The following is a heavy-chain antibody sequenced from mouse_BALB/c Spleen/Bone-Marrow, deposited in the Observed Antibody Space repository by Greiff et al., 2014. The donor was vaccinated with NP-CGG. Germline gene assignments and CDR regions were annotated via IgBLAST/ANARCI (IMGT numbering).Heavy chain of an antibody. Sequence: VQLQQSGAELVKPGASXKXXCTXSGFNVKDTYMQWVKQRPEQGXEWIGRIDPXXXXXXXXXXXXXKXXXTTXTSSNTAYLQLSSLTSEDTAVYYCTREVHYYGSDALDYWGQGTSVTVSS. D-gene: IGHD1-2*01. CDR3: TREVHYYGSDALDY. CDR2: IDPXXXXX. CDR1: GFNVKDTY. V-gene: IGHV14-3*02. J-gene: IGHJ4*01.